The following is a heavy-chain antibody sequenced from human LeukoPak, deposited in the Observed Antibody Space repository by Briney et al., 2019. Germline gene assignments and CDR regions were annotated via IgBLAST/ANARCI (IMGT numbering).Heavy chain of an antibody. CDR3: ARGRSYSSSWYYFDY. V-gene: IGHV4-39*07. Sequence: SSETLSLTCTVSGGSISSYYWGWIRQPPGKGLEWIGSIYYSGSTYYNPSLKSRVTISVDTSKNQFSLKLSSVTAADTAVYYCARGRSYSSSWYYFDYWGQGTLVTVSS. D-gene: IGHD6-13*01. J-gene: IGHJ4*02. CDR1: GGSISSYY. CDR2: IYYSGST.